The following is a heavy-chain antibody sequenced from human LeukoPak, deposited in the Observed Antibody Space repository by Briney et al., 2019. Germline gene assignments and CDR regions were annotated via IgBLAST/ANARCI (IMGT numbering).Heavy chain of an antibody. CDR3: ANVGYCSGGTCSYSSDY. D-gene: IGHD2-15*01. V-gene: IGHV3-23*01. J-gene: IGHJ4*02. CDR2: ISGGGGST. Sequence: GGSLRLSCAASGFTFSDFAMSWVRQARGKGLEGVSAISGGGGSTYYADSVKGRFTISRDNSKNTLYLQMNSLRAEDTAAYYCANVGYCSGGTCSYSSDYWGQGTLVTVSS. CDR1: GFTFSDFA.